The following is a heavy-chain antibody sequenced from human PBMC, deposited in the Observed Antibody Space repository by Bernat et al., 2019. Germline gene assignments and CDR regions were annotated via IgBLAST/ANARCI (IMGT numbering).Heavy chain of an antibody. J-gene: IGHJ2*01. CDR3: ASGAGMEVHNWYFDL. V-gene: IGHV3-23*04. CDR1: GYAFSCCA. CDR2: ISNGGGNT. D-gene: IGHD1-26*01. Sequence: EVQLVESGGDLVQPGGSLSLSCAASGYAFSCCAVTWVRQAPGKGLEWVSTISNGGGNTYYADSVNGRFTISRDNSKNTLFLQMNSLRADDTAIYYCASGAGMEVHNWYFDLWGRGTLVTVSS.